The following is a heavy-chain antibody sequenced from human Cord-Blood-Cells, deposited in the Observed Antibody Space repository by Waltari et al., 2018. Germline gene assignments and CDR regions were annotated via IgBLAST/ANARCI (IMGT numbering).Heavy chain of an antibody. CDR2: ISAYNGNT. CDR3: ARENCGGDCYYYYYGMDV. D-gene: IGHD2-21*01. J-gene: IGHJ6*02. V-gene: IGHV1-18*01. CDR1: GYTLTRYG. Sequence: QVQLVQSGAEVKKPGASVKVSCKASGYTLTRYGIRWVPQAPAPGLEWMGWISAYNGNTNYAQKLQGRVTMTTDTSTSTAYMELRSLRSDDTAVYYCARENCGGDCYYYYYGMDVWGQGTTVTVSS.